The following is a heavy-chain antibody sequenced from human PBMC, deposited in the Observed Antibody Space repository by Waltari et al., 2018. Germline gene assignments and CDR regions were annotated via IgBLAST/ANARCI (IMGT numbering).Heavy chain of an antibody. D-gene: IGHD3-16*02. J-gene: IGHJ4*02. CDR2: FIPLTGSQ. Sequence: QVQLAQSGAEVKSPGSSVTISCKAPGLSIRGYTSSWVRQAPGQGLEWMGGFIPLTGSQIYTQKFQGRLTITADGSTRTTVMELRNLKYEDTAVYFCARGYRYDSSQRFYLDHWGQGTPVIVS. CDR1: GLSIRGYT. CDR3: ARGYRYDSSQRFYLDH. V-gene: IGHV1-69*12.